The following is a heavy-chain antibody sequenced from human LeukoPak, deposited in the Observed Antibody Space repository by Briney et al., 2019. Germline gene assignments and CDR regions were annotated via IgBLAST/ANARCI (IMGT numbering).Heavy chain of an antibody. CDR1: GGSISSFY. D-gene: IGHD5-18*01. CDR2: IYSSGSP. CDR3: ARGYSYGTLTW. Sequence: PSETLSLTCTVSGGSISSFYWSWIRQPPGKGLEWIGYIYSSGSPNYSPSLKSRVTISVDTSKNQFSLKLSSVTAADTAVYFCARGYSYGTLTWWGQGTLVTVSS. V-gene: IGHV4-59*08. J-gene: IGHJ4*02.